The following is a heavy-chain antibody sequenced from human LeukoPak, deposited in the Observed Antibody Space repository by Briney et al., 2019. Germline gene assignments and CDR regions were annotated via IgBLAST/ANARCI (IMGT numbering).Heavy chain of an antibody. Sequence: SETLSLTCTVSGGSITNYYWTWIRQPPGKGLEWIGYIHYSGSTNYIPSLKSRVTISVDTSKNQFSLKLSSVTAADTAVYYCARASVTYYYYYYMDVWGKGTTVTVSS. CDR1: GGSITNYY. CDR2: IHYSGST. V-gene: IGHV4-59*01. CDR3: ARASVTYYYYYYMDV. J-gene: IGHJ6*03. D-gene: IGHD4-11*01.